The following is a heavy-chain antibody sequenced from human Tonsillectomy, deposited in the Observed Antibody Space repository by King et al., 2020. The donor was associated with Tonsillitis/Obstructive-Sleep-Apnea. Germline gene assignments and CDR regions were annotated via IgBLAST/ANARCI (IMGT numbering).Heavy chain of an antibody. J-gene: IGHJ4*02. CDR2: MSGSDPGT. CDR3: AKGSAGHCSCTKCYEFDC. Sequence: VQLVESGGGLVQPGGSLRLSCAASGFTFSTYAMSWVRQAPGKGLEWVSAMSGSDPGTYHADSVKGRFTISRDNSKNTLYLQMNILRAEDTAVYYCAKGSAGHCSCTKCYEFDCWGQGTLVTVSS. V-gene: IGHV3-23*04. CDR1: GFTFSTYA. D-gene: IGHD2-2*01.